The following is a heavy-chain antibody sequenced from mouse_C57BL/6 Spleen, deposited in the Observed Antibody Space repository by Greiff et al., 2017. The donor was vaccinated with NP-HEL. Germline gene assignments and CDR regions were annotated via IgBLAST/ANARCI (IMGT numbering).Heavy chain of an antibody. CDR3: ARDLGGDYGFDY. J-gene: IGHJ2*01. Sequence: EVQLQESGGGLVKPGGSLKLSCAASGFTFSSYAMSWVRQTPEKRLEWVATISDGGSYTYYPDNVKGRFTISRDNAKNNLYLQMSHLKSEDTAMYYCARDLGGDYGFDYWGQGTTLTVSS. CDR1: GFTFSSYA. CDR2: ISDGGSYT. V-gene: IGHV5-4*01. D-gene: IGHD2-4*01.